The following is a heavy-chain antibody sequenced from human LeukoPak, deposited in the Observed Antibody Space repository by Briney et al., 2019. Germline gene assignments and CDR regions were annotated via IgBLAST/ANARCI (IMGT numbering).Heavy chain of an antibody. CDR2: IYHSGST. Sequence: SETLSLTCAVSGGSISSGGYSWSWIRQPPGKGLEWIGYIYHSGSTYYNPSLKSRVTISVDRSKNQFSLKLSSVTAADTAVYYCASVRTAFGGVWFDPWGQGTLVTVSS. D-gene: IGHD2-8*02. CDR1: GGSISSGGYS. CDR3: ASVRTAFGGVWFDP. J-gene: IGHJ5*02. V-gene: IGHV4-30-2*01.